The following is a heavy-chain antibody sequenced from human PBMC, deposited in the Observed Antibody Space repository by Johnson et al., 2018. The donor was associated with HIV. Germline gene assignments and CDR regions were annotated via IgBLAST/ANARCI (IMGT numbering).Heavy chain of an antibody. Sequence: GGLVQPGGSLRLACAASGFTFSSYDMHWVRQAPEKGLEWVADIKCDGSEKKYADSVKGRFTISRDNAKNSLYLQMNSLGGEDTAVYYCATCSDQVLLGGDVFDIWGQGTMVTVSS. J-gene: IGHJ3*02. D-gene: IGHD3-16*01. V-gene: IGHV3-7*01. CDR2: IKCDGSEK. CDR1: GFTFSSYD. CDR3: ATCSDQVLLGGDVFDI.